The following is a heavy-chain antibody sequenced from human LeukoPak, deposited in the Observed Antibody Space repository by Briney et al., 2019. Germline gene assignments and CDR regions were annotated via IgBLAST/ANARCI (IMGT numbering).Heavy chain of an antibody. D-gene: IGHD5-12*01. CDR2: INHSGST. J-gene: IGHJ4*02. Sequence: PSETLSLTCAVYGGSFSGYYWSWIRQPPGKGLEWIGEINHSGSTNYNPSLKSRVTISVDTSKNQFSLKLSSVTAADTAVYYCTRGLRLGYSGYAFKRYFDYWGQGTLVTVSS. CDR1: GGSFSGYY. V-gene: IGHV4-34*01. CDR3: TRGLRLGYSGYAFKRYFDY.